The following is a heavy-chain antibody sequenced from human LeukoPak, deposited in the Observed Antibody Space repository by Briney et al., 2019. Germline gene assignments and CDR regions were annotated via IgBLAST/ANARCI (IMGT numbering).Heavy chain of an antibody. V-gene: IGHV4-34*01. J-gene: IGHJ3*02. CDR1: GGSFSGYY. CDR3: ARPMTTERAIDI. CDR2: INHSGST. Sequence: PSETLSLTCAVYGGSFSGYYWSWIRQPPGKGLEWIGEINHSGSTNYNPSLKSRVTISVDTSKNQFSLKLSSVTAADTAVYYCARPMTTERAIDIWGQGTMVTVSS. D-gene: IGHD4-11*01.